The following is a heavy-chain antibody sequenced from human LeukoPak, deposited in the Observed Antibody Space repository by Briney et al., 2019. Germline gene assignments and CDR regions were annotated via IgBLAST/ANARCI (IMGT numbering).Heavy chain of an antibody. J-gene: IGHJ6*02. CDR3: ASWGGLPAAIGYYYYYGMDV. D-gene: IGHD2-2*01. Sequence: PGGSLRLSCAAPGFTVSSNYMSWVRQAPGKGLEWVSVIYSGGSTYYADSVKGRFTISRDNSKNTLYLQMNSLRAEDTAVYYCASWGGLPAAIGYYYYYGMDVWGQGTTVTVSS. CDR2: IYSGGST. V-gene: IGHV3-53*01. CDR1: GFTVSSNY.